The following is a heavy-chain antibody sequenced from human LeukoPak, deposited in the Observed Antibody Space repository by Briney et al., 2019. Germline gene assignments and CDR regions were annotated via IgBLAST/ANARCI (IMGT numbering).Heavy chain of an antibody. V-gene: IGHV4-4*07. CDR3: ARTYSGYDFVYYYYMDV. CDR1: GGSISSYY. CDR2: IYTSGST. Sequence: SETLSLTCTVSGGSISSYYWSWIRQPAGKGLEWIGRIYTSGSTNYNPSLKGRVTMSVDTSKNQFSLKLSSVTAADTAVYYCARTYSGYDFVYYYYMDVWGKGTTVTVSS. J-gene: IGHJ6*03. D-gene: IGHD5-12*01.